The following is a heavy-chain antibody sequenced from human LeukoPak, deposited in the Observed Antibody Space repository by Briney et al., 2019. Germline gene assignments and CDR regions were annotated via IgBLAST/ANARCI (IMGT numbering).Heavy chain of an antibody. CDR3: ARDSDYYAFIY. D-gene: IGHD1-26*01. Sequence: GGSLRLSCVASGFTVSSNYMSWVRQAPGKGLEWVSVIYSGGSTYYADSVKGRFTISRDNSENTVYLQMNSLRAEDTAVYYSARDSDYYAFIYWGQGTLVTVSS. CDR2: IYSGGST. CDR1: GFTVSSNY. V-gene: IGHV3-53*01. J-gene: IGHJ4*02.